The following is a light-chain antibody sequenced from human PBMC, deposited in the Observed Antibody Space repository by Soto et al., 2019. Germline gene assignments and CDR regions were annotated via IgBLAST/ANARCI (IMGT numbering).Light chain of an antibody. Sequence: EIVLTQSPGTLSLSPGERVTLSCRASQSVSSNYLAWYQQKPGQAPRLLIYSASSRATGIPDRFSGSGSGTDFTLTISRLEPEDFAVYYCQQYGRSPRVTFGGGTKVEIK. CDR2: SAS. J-gene: IGKJ4*01. CDR3: QQYGRSPRVT. CDR1: QSVSSNY. V-gene: IGKV3-20*01.